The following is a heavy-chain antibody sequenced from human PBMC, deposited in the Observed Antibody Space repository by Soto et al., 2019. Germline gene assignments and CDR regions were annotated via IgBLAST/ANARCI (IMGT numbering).Heavy chain of an antibody. V-gene: IGHV1-8*01. CDR1: GLAFPIDD. CDR2: MNPSGRNT. J-gene: IGHJ3*01. Sequence: QVQLVQSGAEVKKPGASVQVSCKASGLAFPIDDIIWVRQTIGQGLEFMGWMNPSGRNTGYAQEFQGRATFTWNTPTSTAYMDLSGLRSEDTAVYYCARYRTKVPVAFDVWGQGTMVTVSS. CDR3: ARYRTKVPVAFDV. D-gene: IGHD3-16*02.